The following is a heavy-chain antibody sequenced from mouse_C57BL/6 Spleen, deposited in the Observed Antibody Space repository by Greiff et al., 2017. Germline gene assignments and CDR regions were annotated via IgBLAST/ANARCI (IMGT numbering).Heavy chain of an antibody. V-gene: IGHV1-69*01. CDR2: IDPSDSYT. D-gene: IGHD1-1*01. Sequence: VQLQQPGAELVMPGASVKLSCKASGYTFTSYWMHWVKQRPGQGLEWIGEIDPSDSYTNYNQKFKGKSTLTVDKSSSTAYMQLSSLTSEDSAVYYCARAGYYYGSHYYAMDYWGQGTSVTVSS. CDR1: GYTFTSYW. J-gene: IGHJ4*01. CDR3: ARAGYYYGSHYYAMDY.